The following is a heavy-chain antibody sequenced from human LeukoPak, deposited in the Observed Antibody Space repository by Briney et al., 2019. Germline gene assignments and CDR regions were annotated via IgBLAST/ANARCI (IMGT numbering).Heavy chain of an antibody. D-gene: IGHD1-26*01. V-gene: IGHV3-9*03. J-gene: IGHJ3*02. CDR2: ISWNSGSI. CDR3: AKKAKIGSYYSQDAFDI. Sequence: GRSLRLSCAASGFTFDDYAMHWVRQAPGKGLEWVSGISWNSGSIGYADSVKGRFTISRDNAKNSLYLQMNSLRAEDMALYYCAKKAKIGSYYSQDAFDIWGQGTMVTVSS. CDR1: GFTFDDYA.